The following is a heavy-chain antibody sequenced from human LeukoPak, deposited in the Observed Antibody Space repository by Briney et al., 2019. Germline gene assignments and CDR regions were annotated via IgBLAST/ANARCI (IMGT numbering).Heavy chain of an antibody. D-gene: IGHD6-19*01. CDR1: GGSISSYY. Sequence: PSETLSLTCTVSGGSISSYYWSWIRQPPGKGLEWIGYIYYSGSTNYNPSLKSRVTISVDTSKNQFSLKLSSVAAADTALYYCARGNPSLYSSGWYPFDYWGQGTLVTVSS. V-gene: IGHV4-59*08. J-gene: IGHJ4*02. CDR2: IYYSGST. CDR3: ARGNPSLYSSGWYPFDY.